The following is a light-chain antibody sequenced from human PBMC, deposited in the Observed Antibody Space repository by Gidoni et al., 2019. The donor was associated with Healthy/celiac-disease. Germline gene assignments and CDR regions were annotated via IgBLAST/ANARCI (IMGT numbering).Light chain of an antibody. CDR1: QDISNY. V-gene: IGKV1-33*01. CDR3: QQYDNLPPFT. J-gene: IGKJ3*01. CDR2: DAS. Sequence: DIQMTQSPSSLSASVGDRVTITCQASQDISNYLTWYQQKPGKAPKLLIYDASNLETGVPARFSGSGSGTDFTFPISSLQPEDIATYYCQQYDNLPPFTFGPGTKVDTK.